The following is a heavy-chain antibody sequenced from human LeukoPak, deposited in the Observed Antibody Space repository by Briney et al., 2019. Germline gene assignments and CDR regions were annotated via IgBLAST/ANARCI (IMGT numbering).Heavy chain of an antibody. J-gene: IGHJ4*02. CDR1: GYTFTSYA. Sequence: ASVKVSCKASGYTFTSYAMHWVRQAPGQRLEWMGWINAGNGNTKYSQKFQGRVTITRDTSASIAYMELSSLRSEDTAVYYCARDRIDSTGYYYEGFLDYWGQGTLVTVFS. CDR3: ARDRIDSTGYYYEGFLDY. V-gene: IGHV1-3*01. D-gene: IGHD3-22*01. CDR2: INAGNGNT.